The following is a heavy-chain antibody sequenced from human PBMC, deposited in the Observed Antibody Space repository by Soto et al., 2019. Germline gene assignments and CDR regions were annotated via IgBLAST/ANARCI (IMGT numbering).Heavy chain of an antibody. V-gene: IGHV4-39*01. CDR1: GGSISSSSYY. D-gene: IGHD6-19*01. Sequence: QLQLQESGPELVKPSEALSLTGTVSGGSISSSSYYWGWIRQPPGKGLEWIGSIYYSGSTYYNPYLKSRVTISVDTSKNQFSLKLSSVIAADTAVDYCARHAVRSSGFNYYWGQGTLVTLSS. CDR2: IYYSGST. J-gene: IGHJ4*02. CDR3: ARHAVRSSGFNYY.